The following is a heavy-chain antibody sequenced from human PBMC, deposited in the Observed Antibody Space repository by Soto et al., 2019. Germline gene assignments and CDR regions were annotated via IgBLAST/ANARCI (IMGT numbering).Heavy chain of an antibody. V-gene: IGHV3-23*01. CDR3: ATSFRYFDN. D-gene: IGHD3-9*01. CDR1: GFTPTTTP. J-gene: IGHJ4*02. CDR2: ISGTASRT. Sequence: GGSLRLSCAGSGFTPTTTPLSWVRQPPGKGLEWVTTISGTASRTYYVDSVKGRFFISRDNSKNTVTLQMNNLTLGDTAVYYCATSFRYFDNWGQGTRVTVSS.